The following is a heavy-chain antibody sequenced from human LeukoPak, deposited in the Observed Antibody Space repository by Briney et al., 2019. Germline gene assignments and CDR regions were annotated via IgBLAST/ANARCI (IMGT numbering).Heavy chain of an antibody. J-gene: IGHJ4*02. CDR3: VRDRSYGAFAS. Sequence: GSLRLSCSASGFTFRSYGFHWVRQAPGKGLEWVANIKQAGSEKYYVDSVKGRFTISRDNAKNPLYLQMNSLRAEDTAVYYCVRDRSYGAFASWGQGTLVTVSS. D-gene: IGHD1-26*01. CDR2: IKQAGSEK. CDR1: GFTFRSYG. V-gene: IGHV3-7*05.